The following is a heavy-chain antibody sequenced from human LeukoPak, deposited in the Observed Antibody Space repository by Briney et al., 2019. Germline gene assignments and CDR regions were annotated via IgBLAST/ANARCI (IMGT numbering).Heavy chain of an antibody. CDR2: ISSDGNTD. CDR1: GFTFSSHG. V-gene: IGHV3-30*18. J-gene: IGHJ4*02. Sequence: GGSLRLSCAASGFTFSSHGIHWVRQAAGKGLEWVGVISSDGNTDYFADSVQGRSTISRDNSKNTLYLQMSSLRAEDTAVYYCAKEGAAGGKMQFCFDYWGQGTLVTVSS. CDR3: AKEGAAGGKMQFCFDY. D-gene: IGHD6-13*01.